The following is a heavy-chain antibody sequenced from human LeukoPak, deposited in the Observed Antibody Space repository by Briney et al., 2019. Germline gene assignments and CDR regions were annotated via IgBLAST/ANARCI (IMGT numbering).Heavy chain of an antibody. V-gene: IGHV3-23*01. D-gene: IGHD3-10*02. CDR2: ISGSGGST. CDR1: GFTFSSYA. CDR3: AELGITMIGGV. J-gene: IGHJ6*04. Sequence: GGSLRLSCAASGFTFSSYAMHWVRQAPGKGLEWVAVISGSGGSTYYADSVKGRFTISRDNSKNTLHLQMNSLRAEDTAVYYCAELGITMIGGVWGKGTTVTISS.